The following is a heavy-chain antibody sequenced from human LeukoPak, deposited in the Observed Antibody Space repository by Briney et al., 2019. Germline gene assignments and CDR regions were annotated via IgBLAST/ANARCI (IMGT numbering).Heavy chain of an antibody. Sequence: SETLSLTCTVSGGSISSNTYYWGWIRQPPGKGLEWIGTIYYYGSTYYNPSLKSRVTISVDTSKNQFSLKLTSVTAADTAVYYCARLVTGGYSDVWGQGTMVTVSS. CDR2: IYYYGST. D-gene: IGHD2-2*02. V-gene: IGHV4-39*01. CDR3: ARLVTGGYSDV. J-gene: IGHJ3*01. CDR1: GGSISSNTYY.